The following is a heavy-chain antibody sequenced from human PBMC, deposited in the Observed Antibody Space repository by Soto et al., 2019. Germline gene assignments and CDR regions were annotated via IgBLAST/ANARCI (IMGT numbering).Heavy chain of an antibody. V-gene: IGHV4-59*01. CDR1: GGSIRNYY. J-gene: IGHJ4*02. D-gene: IGHD6-19*01. CDR3: ARGRHWLDY. CDR2: IYDTGST. Sequence: QVQLQESGPGLVKPSETLSLTCTVSGGSIRNYYWSWIRQPPGKGLEWIGYIYDTGSTNYNPSLTSRVTISVDTSENQFSLRLSSVTAADTAIYYCARGRHWLDYWGQGTLVTVSS.